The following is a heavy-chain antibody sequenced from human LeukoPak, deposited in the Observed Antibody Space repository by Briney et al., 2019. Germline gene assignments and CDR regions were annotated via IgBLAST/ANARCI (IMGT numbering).Heavy chain of an antibody. CDR3: ARTYSSRLRHYYYYYMDV. Sequence: GRSLRLSCAASGFTFSSYAMHWVRQAPGKGLEWVAVISYDGSNKYYADSVKGRFTISRDNAKNSLYLQMNSLRAEDTAVYYCARTYSSRLRHYYYYYMDVWGKGTTVTVSS. CDR2: ISYDGSNK. J-gene: IGHJ6*03. CDR1: GFTFSSYA. D-gene: IGHD6-13*01. V-gene: IGHV3-30*04.